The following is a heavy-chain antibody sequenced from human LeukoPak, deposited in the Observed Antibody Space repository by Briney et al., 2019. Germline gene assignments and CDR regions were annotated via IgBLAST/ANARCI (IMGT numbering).Heavy chain of an antibody. Sequence: EASVKVSCKGSGYMFTTYAMNWVRQAPGQGLEWMGWINTNTGNPRYARGFTGRFVFFLDTPTSTAYLQITSLKAEDTAVYYCAREVGLAGNRISRFDPWGQGTLVTVSS. CDR2: INTNTGNP. V-gene: IGHV7-4-1*02. CDR1: GYMFTTYA. D-gene: IGHD1/OR15-1a*01. CDR3: AREVGLAGNRISRFDP. J-gene: IGHJ5*02.